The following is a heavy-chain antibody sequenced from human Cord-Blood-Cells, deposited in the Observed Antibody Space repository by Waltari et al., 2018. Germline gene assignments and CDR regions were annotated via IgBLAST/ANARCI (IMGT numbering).Heavy chain of an antibody. D-gene: IGHD6-13*01. CDR3: ARAGAAAGRSFDY. CDR2: INHSGST. V-gene: IGHV4-34*01. Sequence: QVQLQQWGAGLLKPSETLSLTCAVYGGSFSGYYWRCIRQPPGKGLEWIGEINHSGSTNYNPSLKSRVTISVDTSKNQFSLKLSSVTAADTAVYYCARAGAAAGRSFDYWGQGTLVTVSS. J-gene: IGHJ4*02. CDR1: GGSFSGYY.